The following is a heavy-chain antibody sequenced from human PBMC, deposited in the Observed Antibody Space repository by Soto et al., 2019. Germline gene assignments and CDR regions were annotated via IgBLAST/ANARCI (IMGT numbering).Heavy chain of an antibody. CDR3: ARAVGVVVPAAIDY. CDR1: GGPISSYY. CDR2: IYYSGIT. V-gene: IGHV4-59*08. J-gene: IGHJ4*02. Sequence: PSETLSLTRTVSGGPISSYYLSWIRQPSGKGLEWIGYIYYSGITNYTPSLKSRVTISVDTSKNQFSLKLSSVTAADTAVYYCARAVGVVVPAAIDYWGQGTLVTVSS. D-gene: IGHD2-2*01.